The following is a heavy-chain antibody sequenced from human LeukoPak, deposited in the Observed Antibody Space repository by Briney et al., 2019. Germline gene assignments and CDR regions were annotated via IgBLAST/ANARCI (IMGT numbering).Heavy chain of an antibody. V-gene: IGHV4-39*01. D-gene: IGHD6-25*01. J-gene: IGHJ4*01. CDR2: IYYNGDT. CDR1: GGSISSSRSY. CDR3: AKSGGYGLIDY. Sequence: SETLSLTCSVSGGSISSSRSYWGWIRQTPGKGLEWVGSIYYNGDTYYNPSFKSRVSMSVDTAKNQISLILTSVTAADTAVYYCAKSGGYGLIDYWGQGTLVTVSS.